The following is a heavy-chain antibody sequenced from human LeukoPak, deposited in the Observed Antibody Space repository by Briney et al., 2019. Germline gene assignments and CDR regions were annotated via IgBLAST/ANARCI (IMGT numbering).Heavy chain of an antibody. CDR3: ATLYYGAGRPIA. J-gene: IGHJ6*02. CDR1: GFTFSNAW. D-gene: IGHD3-10*01. CDR2: IKSKTDGGTT. Sequence: GGSLRLSCAASGFTFSNAWMNWVRQAPGKGLEWVGRIKSKTDGGTTDYAAPVKGRFTISRDDSKNTLYLQMNSLKAEDTAVYYCATLYYGAGRPIAWGQGTTVTVSS. V-gene: IGHV3-15*07.